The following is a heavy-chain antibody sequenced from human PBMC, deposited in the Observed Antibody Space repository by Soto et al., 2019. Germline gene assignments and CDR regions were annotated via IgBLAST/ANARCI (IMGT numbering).Heavy chain of an antibody. D-gene: IGHD6-19*01. Sequence: SETLSLTCTVSGDSISDYYWSWIRQPAGKGLEWIGRFYYSGNTKSNPSLKSRVTMSADTSKNQFSLSLRSVTAADSAIYYCARMYNXGFYRPEGDYFFYGMDVWGQGTTVTVSS. V-gene: IGHV4-4*07. CDR1: GDSISDYY. J-gene: IGHJ6*02. CDR3: ARMYNXGFYRPEGDYFFYGMDV. CDR2: FYYSGNT.